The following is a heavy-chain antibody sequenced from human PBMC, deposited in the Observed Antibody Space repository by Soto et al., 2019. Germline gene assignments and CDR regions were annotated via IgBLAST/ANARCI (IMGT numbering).Heavy chain of an antibody. D-gene: IGHD6-13*01. V-gene: IGHV1-8*01. J-gene: IGHJ4*02. CDR1: GYTFTSYD. CDR2: MNPNSGNT. CDR3: TIGDGIAAAGTGH. Sequence: QVQLVQSGAEVKKPGASVKVSCQASGYTFTSYDINWVRQATGQGLEWMGWMNPNSGNTGYAQKFQGRVTMTRNTSISTVYLELSSLRSEDTAVYYCTIGDGIAAAGTGHWGQGTLVTVSS.